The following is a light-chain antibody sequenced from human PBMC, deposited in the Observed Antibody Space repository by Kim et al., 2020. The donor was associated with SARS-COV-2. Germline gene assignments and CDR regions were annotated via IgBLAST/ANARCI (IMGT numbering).Light chain of an antibody. CDR3: QQYNSYLT. V-gene: IGKV1-5*03. J-gene: IGKJ1*01. Sequence: DIQMTQSPSTLSASVGDRVTITCRASQSISSWLAWYQQKSGKAPKLLIYKASSLESGVPSRFSGSGSGTEFTLTISSLQPDDFATYYCQQYNSYLTFGQGTKVDIK. CDR1: QSISSW. CDR2: KAS.